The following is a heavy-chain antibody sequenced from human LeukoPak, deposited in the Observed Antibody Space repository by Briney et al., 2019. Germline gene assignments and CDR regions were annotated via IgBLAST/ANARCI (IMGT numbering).Heavy chain of an antibody. J-gene: IGHJ4*02. CDR3: ARDSSLVTARPCSDY. D-gene: IGHD2-21*02. CDR2: INSSRSYI. Sequence: GGSLRLSCAVSGFTFSIYSMNCVPHGPGKGLECVSSINSSRSYIYYTDSVRGRFTISRDNPQNSLYLQMNSLRAEDTAVYYCARDSSLVTARPCSDYWGQGTLVTVSS. V-gene: IGHV3-21*01. CDR1: GFTFSIYS.